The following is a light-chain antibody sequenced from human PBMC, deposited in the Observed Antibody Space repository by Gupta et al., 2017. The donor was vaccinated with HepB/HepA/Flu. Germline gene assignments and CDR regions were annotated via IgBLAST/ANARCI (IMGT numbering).Light chain of an antibody. CDR3: QQTDSTPWT. J-gene: IGKJ1*01. CDR1: QSIRAY. CDR2: GSS. Sequence: DIQMTQSPSSLSASVGDRISITCRAGQSIRAYLNWYQQRPGTAPNLLIYGSSKLQTGVPSRFSGSGSGTEFTLTISSLQPEDFATYFCQQTDSTPWTFGQGTKVDMK. V-gene: IGKV1-39*01.